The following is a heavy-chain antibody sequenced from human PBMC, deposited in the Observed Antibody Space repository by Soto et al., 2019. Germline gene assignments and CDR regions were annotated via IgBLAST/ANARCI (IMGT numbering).Heavy chain of an antibody. D-gene: IGHD5-18*01. V-gene: IGHV4-4*02. Sequence: QVQLQESGPGLVKPSGTLSLTCVVSGGSISDRHWWSWVRQPPGKGLEWIGEIYYSGNTNYNPSLKSRVTISIDKSRNQLSLQLSSVSAADTALYYCARGEGYSPTDLWGQGTLVIVSS. CDR1: GGSISDRHW. CDR2: IYYSGNT. J-gene: IGHJ5*02. CDR3: ARGEGYSPTDL.